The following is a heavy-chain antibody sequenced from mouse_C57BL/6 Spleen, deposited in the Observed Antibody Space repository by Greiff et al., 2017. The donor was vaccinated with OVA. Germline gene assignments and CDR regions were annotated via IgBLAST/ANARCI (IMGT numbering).Heavy chain of an antibody. D-gene: IGHD2-2*01. V-gene: IGHV1-82*01. CDR1: GYAFSSSW. Sequence: QVQLKESGPELVKPGASVKISCKASGYAFSSSWMNWVKQRPGKGLEWIGRIYPGDGDTNSNGKFKGTATLTADKSSSTAYMQLSSLTSEDSAVYFGARRRVTTDYAMDYWGQGTSVTVSS. CDR2: IYPGDGDT. J-gene: IGHJ4*01. CDR3: ARRRVTTDYAMDY.